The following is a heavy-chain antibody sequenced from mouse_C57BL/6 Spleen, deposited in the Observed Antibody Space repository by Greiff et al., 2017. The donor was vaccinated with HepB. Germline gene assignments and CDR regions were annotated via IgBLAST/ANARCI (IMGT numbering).Heavy chain of an antibody. V-gene: IGHV1-82*01. Sequence: VKLMESGPELVKPGASVKISCKASGYAFSSSWMNWVKQRPGKGLEWIGRIYPGDGDTNYNGKFKGKATLTADKSSSTAYMQLSSLTSEDSAVYFCAEGDHEERSAMDYWGQGTSVTVSS. CDR3: AEGDHEERSAMDY. CDR2: IYPGDGDT. CDR1: GYAFSSSW. J-gene: IGHJ4*01.